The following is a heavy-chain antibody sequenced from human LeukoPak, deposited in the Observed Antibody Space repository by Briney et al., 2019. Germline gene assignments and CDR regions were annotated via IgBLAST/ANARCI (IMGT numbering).Heavy chain of an antibody. CDR2: INPNSGGT. D-gene: IGHD3-22*01. J-gene: IGHJ4*02. CDR1: GYTFTGYY. Sequence: GASVKVSCKASGYTFTGYYMHWVRQAPGQGLEWMGWINPNSGGTNYAQKFQGRVTMTRDTSISTAYMELSRLRSDDTAVYYCHLSRWLGTSSFDYWGQGTLVTVSS. CDR3: HLSRWLGTSSFDY. V-gene: IGHV1-2*02.